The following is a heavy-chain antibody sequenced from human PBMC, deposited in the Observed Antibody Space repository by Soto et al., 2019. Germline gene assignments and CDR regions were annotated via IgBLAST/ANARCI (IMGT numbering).Heavy chain of an antibody. Sequence: ASETLSLTCTVSGGSISSYYWSWIRQPAGKGLEWIGRIYTSGSTNYNPSLKSRVTMSVDTSKNQFSLKLSSVTAADTAVYCCAREKGSSSWYPLPYYGTPDGMDVWGQGTTVTVSS. CDR1: GGSISSYY. CDR3: AREKGSSSWYPLPYYGTPDGMDV. D-gene: IGHD6-13*01. V-gene: IGHV4-4*07. CDR2: IYTSGST. J-gene: IGHJ6*02.